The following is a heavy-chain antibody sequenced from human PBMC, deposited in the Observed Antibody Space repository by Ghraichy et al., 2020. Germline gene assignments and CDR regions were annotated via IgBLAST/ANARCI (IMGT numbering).Heavy chain of an antibody. CDR3: TQTIVGATIDAFDI. V-gene: IGHV3-49*03. Sequence: GGSLRLSCTASGFTFGDYAMSWFRQASGKGLEWVGFIRSKAYGGTTEYAASVKGRFTISRDDSKSIAYLQMNSLKTEDTAVYYCTQTIVGATIDAFDIWGQGTMVTVSS. D-gene: IGHD1-26*01. J-gene: IGHJ3*02. CDR1: GFTFGDYA. CDR2: IRSKAYGGTT.